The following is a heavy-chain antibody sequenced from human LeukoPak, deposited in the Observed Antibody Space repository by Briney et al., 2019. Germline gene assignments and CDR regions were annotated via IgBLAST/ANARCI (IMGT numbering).Heavy chain of an antibody. CDR3: ARGVVYGYDY. CDR1: GGSFSGYY. D-gene: IGHD5-18*01. Sequence: SETLSLTCAVYGGSFSGYYWSWIRQPPGKELEWIGEINHSGSTNYNPSLKSRVTISVDTSKNQFSLKLSSVTAADTAVYYCARGVVYGYDYWGQGALVTVSS. J-gene: IGHJ4*02. CDR2: INHSGST. V-gene: IGHV4-34*01.